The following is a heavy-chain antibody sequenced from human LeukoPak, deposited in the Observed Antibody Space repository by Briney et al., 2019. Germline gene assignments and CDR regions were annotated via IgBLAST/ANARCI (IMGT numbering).Heavy chain of an antibody. CDR2: ISSSSSYI. CDR3: AREIKYYYDSSGYLRFDY. Sequence: GGSLRLSCAASGFTFSSYSMNWVRQAPGKGLEWVSSISSSSSYIYYADSVKGRFTISRDNAKNSLYLQMNSLRAEDTAVYYCAREIKYYYDSSGYLRFDYWGQGTLVIVSS. J-gene: IGHJ4*02. D-gene: IGHD3-22*01. CDR1: GFTFSSYS. V-gene: IGHV3-21*01.